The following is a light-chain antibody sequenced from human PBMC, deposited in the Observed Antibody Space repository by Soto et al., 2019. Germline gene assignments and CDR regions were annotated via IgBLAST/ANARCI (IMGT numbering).Light chain of an antibody. CDR2: GAS. CDR1: QSVSSSY. CDR3: QQYGSSPLT. V-gene: IGKV3-20*01. J-gene: IGKJ4*01. Sequence: EIVLTQSPGTLSLSPGERATLSCRASQSVSSSYLAWYQQQPGQAPRLLIYGASRRATGIPDRFSGSGSGTDFTLTISRLEPEDFAVYYCQQYGSSPLTFGGGTKVEIK.